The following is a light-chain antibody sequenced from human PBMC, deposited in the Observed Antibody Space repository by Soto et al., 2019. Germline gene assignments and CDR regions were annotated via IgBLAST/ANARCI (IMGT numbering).Light chain of an antibody. CDR3: QQRSNWPSYT. CDR2: DAS. CDR1: QSVSSY. J-gene: IGKJ2*01. Sequence: EIVLTQSPATLSLSPGERATLSFRASQSVSSYLAWYQQKPGQAPRLLIYDASNRATGIPARFSGSGSGTDFTITISSLEPEDFAVYYWQQRSNWPSYTFGQGTKLEIK. V-gene: IGKV3-11*01.